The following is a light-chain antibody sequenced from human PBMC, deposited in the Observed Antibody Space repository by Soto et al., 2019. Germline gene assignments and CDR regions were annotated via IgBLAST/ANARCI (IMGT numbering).Light chain of an antibody. J-gene: IGLJ1*01. CDR3: AAWDDSLNGHV. V-gene: IGLV1-44*01. CDR2: TTN. Sequence: QSVLTQPHSASVTPGQRVTISCSGSSSNIGTSSVHWFQQLPGTAPKLLIYTTNQRPSGVPERFSGSKSGTSASLAISGLQSEDEADYYCAAWDDSLNGHVFGTGTKLTVL. CDR1: SSNIGTSS.